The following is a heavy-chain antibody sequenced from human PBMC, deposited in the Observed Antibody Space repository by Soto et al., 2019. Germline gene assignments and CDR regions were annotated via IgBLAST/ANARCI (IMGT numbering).Heavy chain of an antibody. CDR1: GGSVSSGGYY. CDR2: IYYSGST. CDR3: ARDNLLLGFDY. D-gene: IGHD2-15*01. J-gene: IGHJ4*02. Sequence: QVQLQESGPGLVKPSQTLSLTCTVSGGSVSSGGYYWSWIRQHPGKGLEWIGYIYYSGSTYYNPSLKRRVTITLATSKNQFSLKLSSVTAADTAVYYCARDNLLLGFDYWGQGTPVTVSS. V-gene: IGHV4-31*03.